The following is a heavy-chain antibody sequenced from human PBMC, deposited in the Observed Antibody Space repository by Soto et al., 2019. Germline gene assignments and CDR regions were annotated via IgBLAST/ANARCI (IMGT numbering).Heavy chain of an antibody. D-gene: IGHD4-17*01. J-gene: IGHJ3*01. CDR2: ISYDGSNK. CDR1: GFTFSSYG. Sequence: QVQLVESGGGVVQPGRSLRLYCAASGFTFSSYGMHWVRQAPGKGLEWVAVISYDGSNKYYADSVKGRFTISRDNSKNTLYLQMNSLRAEDTAVYYCAKDPNYGDYVPVGGWGQGTMVTVSS. V-gene: IGHV3-30*18. CDR3: AKDPNYGDYVPVGG.